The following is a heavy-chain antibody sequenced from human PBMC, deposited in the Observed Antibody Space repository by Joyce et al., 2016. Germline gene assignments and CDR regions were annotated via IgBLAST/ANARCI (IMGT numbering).Heavy chain of an antibody. J-gene: IGHJ6*02. CDR1: GFTVSGNH. CDR2: IYRGGRT. V-gene: IGHV3-53*01. CDR3: ASQYQHRYYYYGMDV. D-gene: IGHD3-3*02. Sequence: EVQLVESGGGLIQPGGSLRLSCAASGFTVSGNHMSWVRQAPGKGLEGVSVIYRGGRTYYADSVKGRFTIAKDNAKNTLDLQMNSLRAEDTAVYYCASQYQHRYYYYGMDVWGQGTTVTVSS.